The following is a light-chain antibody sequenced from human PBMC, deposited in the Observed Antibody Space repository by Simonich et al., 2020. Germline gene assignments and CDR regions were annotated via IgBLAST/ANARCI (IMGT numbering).Light chain of an antibody. CDR3: QQYYSTPLT. J-gene: IGKJ4*01. CDR1: QSVLYSSNNKNY. CDR2: WAS. Sequence: DIVMTQSPDSLAVSLGERATINCKSSQSVLYSSNNKNYLAWYQQKPGQPTKLLLYWASTRESGVPDRFSGSGSGTYFTLTISSLQAEDVAVYYCQQYYSTPLTFGGGTKVEIK. V-gene: IGKV4-1*01.